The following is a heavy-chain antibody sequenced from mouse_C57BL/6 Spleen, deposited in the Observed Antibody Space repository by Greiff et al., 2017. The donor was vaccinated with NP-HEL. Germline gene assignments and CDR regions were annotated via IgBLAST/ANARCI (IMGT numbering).Heavy chain of an antibody. Sequence: ESGPELVKPGASVKISCKASGYAFSSSWMNWVKQRPGKGLEWIGRIYPGDGDTNYNGKFKGKATLTADKSSSTAYMQLSSLTSEDSAVYFCARFIGGQYYFDYWGQGTTLTVSS. CDR3: ARFIGGQYYFDY. D-gene: IGHD1-1*02. J-gene: IGHJ2*01. CDR1: GYAFSSSW. CDR2: IYPGDGDT. V-gene: IGHV1-82*01.